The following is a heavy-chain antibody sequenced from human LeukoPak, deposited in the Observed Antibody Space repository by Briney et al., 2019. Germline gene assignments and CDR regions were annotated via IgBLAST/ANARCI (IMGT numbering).Heavy chain of an antibody. V-gene: IGHV4-39*01. CDR1: GGSISSSSYY. CDR3: AVEGYCSGGSCYSGETHYGMDV. Sequence: SETLSLTCTVSGGSISSSSYYWGWIRQPPGKGLEWIGSIYYSGSTYYNPSLKSRVTISVDTSKNQFSLKLSSVTAADTAVYYCAVEGYCSGGSCYSGETHYGMDVWGQGTTVTVSS. D-gene: IGHD2-15*01. J-gene: IGHJ6*02. CDR2: IYYSGST.